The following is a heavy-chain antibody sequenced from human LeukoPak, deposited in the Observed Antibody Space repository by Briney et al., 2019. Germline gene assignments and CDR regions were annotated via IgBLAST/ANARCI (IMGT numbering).Heavy chain of an antibody. J-gene: IGHJ3*02. CDR2: VYHIGST. D-gene: IGHD3-3*01. Sequence: PSETLSLTCTISGGSISDYYWAWIRQPPGKGLEWIGYVYHIGSTNYSPSLKSRVTISVDTSKNQFSLKLSSVTAADTAVYYCARTITIFGVVKPDAFDIWGQGTMVTVSS. CDR3: ARTITIFGVVKPDAFDI. V-gene: IGHV4-59*01. CDR1: GGSISDYY.